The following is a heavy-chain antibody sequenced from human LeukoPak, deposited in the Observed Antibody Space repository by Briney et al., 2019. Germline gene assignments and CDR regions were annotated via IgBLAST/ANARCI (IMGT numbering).Heavy chain of an antibody. CDR3: AREIPAATVLFDR. CDR1: GFTVSSNS. D-gene: IGHD6-25*01. CDR2: IYSDNT. J-gene: IGHJ5*02. Sequence: PGGSLRLSCTVSGFTVSSNSMSWVRQAPGKGLEWVSFIYSDNTHYSDSVKGRFTISRDNSKNTLYLQMNSLRAEDTTVYYCAREIPAATVLFDRWGQGTLVTVSS. V-gene: IGHV3-53*01.